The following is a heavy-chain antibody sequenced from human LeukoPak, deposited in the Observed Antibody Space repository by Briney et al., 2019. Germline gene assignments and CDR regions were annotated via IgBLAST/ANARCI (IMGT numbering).Heavy chain of an antibody. J-gene: IGHJ4*02. D-gene: IGHD4-17*01. CDR3: ARDSLPTFRGDYRPGIDY. CDR1: GFTFSDYY. Sequence: GGSLRLSCAASGFTFSDYYMSWIRQAPGKGLEWVSYISTRSSYTNYADSVKGRFTISRDNAKNSLYLQMNSLRAEDTAVYYCARDSLPTFRGDYRPGIDYWGQGTLVTVSS. V-gene: IGHV3-11*05. CDR2: ISTRSSYT.